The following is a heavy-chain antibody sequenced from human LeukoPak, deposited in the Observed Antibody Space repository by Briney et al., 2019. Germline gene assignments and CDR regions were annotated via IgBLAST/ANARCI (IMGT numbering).Heavy chain of an antibody. Sequence: PGGSLRLSCAASGFTFSTYSMNWVRQAPGKGLEWVSSISSSSGYIYYADSVKGRFTISRDNAKNSLYLQMNSLRAEDTAVYYCARSGSYLFDYWGQGTLVTVSS. J-gene: IGHJ4*02. V-gene: IGHV3-21*01. D-gene: IGHD1-26*01. CDR2: ISSSSGYI. CDR3: ARSGSYLFDY. CDR1: GFTFSTYS.